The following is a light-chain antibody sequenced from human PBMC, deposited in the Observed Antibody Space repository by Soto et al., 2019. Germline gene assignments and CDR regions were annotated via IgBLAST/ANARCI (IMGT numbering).Light chain of an antibody. CDR1: QSVSSNY. J-gene: IGKJ5*01. CDR2: GAS. V-gene: IGKV3-20*01. CDR3: QQYATSPIA. Sequence: EIVLTQSPGTLSLSPGERATLSCRASQSVSSNYLAWYQQKPGQAPRLLIYGASSRATGIPDRFSGSGSGTDFTLSISRLEPEDVAVFYCQQYATSPIAFGQGTRLEIK.